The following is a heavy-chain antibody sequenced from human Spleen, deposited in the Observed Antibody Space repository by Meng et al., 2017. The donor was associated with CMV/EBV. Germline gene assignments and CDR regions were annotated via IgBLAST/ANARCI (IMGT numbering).Heavy chain of an antibody. CDR1: GGSFSGYY. CDR2: INHSGST. CDR3: AKGTLDPYYFDY. D-gene: IGHD1-1*01. J-gene: IGHJ4*02. Sequence: WGAGLLKPSWTLSPSYAVYGGSFSGYYWSWIRQPPGKGLGWIGEINHSGSTNYNPSLKSRVTISVDTSKNQFSLKLNSVTAADTAVYYCAKGTLDPYYFDYWGQGTLVTVSS. V-gene: IGHV4-34*01.